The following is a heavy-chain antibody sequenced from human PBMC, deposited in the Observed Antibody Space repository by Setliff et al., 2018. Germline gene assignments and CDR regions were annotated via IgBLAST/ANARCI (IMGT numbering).Heavy chain of an antibody. D-gene: IGHD3-22*01. CDR1: GGTFSSYA. Sequence: EASVKVSCKASGGTFSSYAISWVRQAPGQGLEWMGGIIPIFGTANYAQKFQGRVTITADESTSTAYMELSSLRSEDTAVYYCARDGDNYYDSSGYYLNHAFDIWGQGTMVTVSS. CDR2: IIPIFGTA. J-gene: IGHJ3*02. V-gene: IGHV1-69*13. CDR3: ARDGDNYYDSSGYYLNHAFDI.